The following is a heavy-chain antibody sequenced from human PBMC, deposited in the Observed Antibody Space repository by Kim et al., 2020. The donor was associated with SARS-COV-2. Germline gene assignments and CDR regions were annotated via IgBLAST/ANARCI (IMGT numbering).Heavy chain of an antibody. J-gene: IGHJ4*02. V-gene: IGHV3-7*01. Sequence: GGSLRLSCAASGFTFSGYWMTWYRRAPGRGLEWVANMNQDGSGKYYVDSVKGRFTISRDNAKNSLYLQMNSLRAEDTAVYYCARDDREATSDCWGQGTLVIVSS. CDR1: GFTFSGYW. D-gene: IGHD5-12*01. CDR3: ARDDREATSDC. CDR2: MNQDGSGK.